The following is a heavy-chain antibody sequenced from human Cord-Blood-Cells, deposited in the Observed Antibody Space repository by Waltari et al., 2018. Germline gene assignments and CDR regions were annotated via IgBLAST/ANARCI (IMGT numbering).Heavy chain of an antibody. J-gene: IGHJ4*02. CDR1: GGSISSSSYY. Sequence: QLQLQESGPGLVKPSETLSLTCTVSGGSISSSSYYLGWIRQPPGKGLEWIGSIYYSGSTYYNPSLKSRVTISVDTSKNQFSLKLSSVTAADTAVYYCARRDRAAAGTDYWGQGTLVTVSS. D-gene: IGHD6-13*01. V-gene: IGHV4-39*01. CDR2: IYYSGST. CDR3: ARRDRAAAGTDY.